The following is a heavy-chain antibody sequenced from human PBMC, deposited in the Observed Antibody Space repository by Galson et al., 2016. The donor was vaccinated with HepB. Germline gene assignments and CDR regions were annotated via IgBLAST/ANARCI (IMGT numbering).Heavy chain of an antibody. D-gene: IGHD3-16*01. CDR2: ITGSGAIT. V-gene: IGHV3-23*01. Sequence: CAASGFSFSTSGMSWVRQTPGRGLEWVSGITGSGAITRYADSVKGRFTISRDNSKNTLYLYMNSLRAGDTAVYYCGKHGGFDYWGQGALVTVSS. J-gene: IGHJ4*02. CDR3: GKHGGFDY. CDR1: GFSFSTSG.